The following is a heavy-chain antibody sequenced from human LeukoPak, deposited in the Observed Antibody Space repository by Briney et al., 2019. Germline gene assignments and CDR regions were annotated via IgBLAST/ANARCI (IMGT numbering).Heavy chain of an antibody. CDR3: ARGVRGVTKYYFDY. D-gene: IGHD3-10*01. CDR1: GFTFSTYN. J-gene: IGHJ4*02. Sequence: GGSLRLSCAASGFTFSTYNMNWVRQAPGKGLEWVANIKQDGSEKYYVDSVKGRFTISRDNAKNSLYLQMNSLRAEDTAVYYCARGVRGVTKYYFDYWGQGTLVTVSS. CDR2: IKQDGSEK. V-gene: IGHV3-7*01.